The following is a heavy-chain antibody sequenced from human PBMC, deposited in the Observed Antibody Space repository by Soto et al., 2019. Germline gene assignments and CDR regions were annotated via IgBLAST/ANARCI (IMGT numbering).Heavy chain of an antibody. CDR1: GFTFSSYG. CDR2: ISSSAIRK. J-gene: IGHJ3*02. D-gene: IGHD5-12*01. Sequence: GGSLRLSCAVSGFTFSSYGMSWVRQAPGKGLEWVASISSSAIRKYYADSVKVRFTISRDNSKNIMYLQLNSLRAEDTAVYYCVKEGQSGIDWGGFDXWGQGTMVTVS. CDR3: VKEGQSGIDWGGFDX. V-gene: IGHV3-23*01.